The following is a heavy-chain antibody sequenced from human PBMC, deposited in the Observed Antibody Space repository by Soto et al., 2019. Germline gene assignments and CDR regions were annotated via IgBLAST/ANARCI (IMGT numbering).Heavy chain of an antibody. CDR3: ARDRDCGGDCYSASYFDY. CDR1: GGTLSSYA. D-gene: IGHD2-21*02. J-gene: IGHJ4*02. CDR2: IIPIFGTA. Sequence: SVKGSCKASGGTLSSYAISWGRQAPGQRVEWMGGIIPIFGTANYAQKFQGRVTITADESTSTAYMELSSLRSEDTAVYYCARDRDCGGDCYSASYFDYWGQGTLVTVSS. V-gene: IGHV1-69*13.